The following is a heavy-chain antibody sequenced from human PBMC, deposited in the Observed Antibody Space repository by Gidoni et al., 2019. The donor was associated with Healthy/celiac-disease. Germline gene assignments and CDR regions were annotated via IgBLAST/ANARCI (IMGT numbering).Heavy chain of an antibody. D-gene: IGHD6-13*01. CDR2: IRSSNSYI. CDR3: ARDQDSSSWPTGGTDY. Sequence: EVQLVESGGGLVKPGGSLRLSCAASGFPFSSYSMTWVRQAPGKGLEWVSSIRSSNSYIYYADSVKGRFTISRDNAKNSLYLQMNSLRAEDTAVYYCARDQDSSSWPTGGTDYWGQGTLVTVSS. J-gene: IGHJ4*02. CDR1: GFPFSSYS. V-gene: IGHV3-21*01.